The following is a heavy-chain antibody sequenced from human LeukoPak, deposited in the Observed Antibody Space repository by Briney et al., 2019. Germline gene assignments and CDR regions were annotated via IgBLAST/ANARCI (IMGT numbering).Heavy chain of an antibody. Sequence: SETLSLTCTVSGGSISSSSYYWGWIRQPPGKGLEWIGSIYYSGSTYYNPSLKSRVTISVDTSRTQFSLNLSSVTAADTAVYYCARRTSSGWYLFDYWGQGTLVTVSS. V-gene: IGHV4-39*01. CDR1: GGSISSSSYY. CDR3: ARRTSSGWYLFDY. D-gene: IGHD6-19*01. CDR2: IYYSGST. J-gene: IGHJ4*02.